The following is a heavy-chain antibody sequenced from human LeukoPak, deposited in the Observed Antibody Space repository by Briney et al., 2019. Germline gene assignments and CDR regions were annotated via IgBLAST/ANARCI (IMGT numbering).Heavy chain of an antibody. CDR1: GFTFSTYG. D-gene: IGHD1/OR15-1a*01. J-gene: IGHJ4*02. CDR3: ARDLGNNRYFDY. CDR2: IWYDGSEK. V-gene: IGHV3-33*01. Sequence: PGGSLRLSCAASGFTFSTYGMHWVRQAPGKGLEWVAVIWYDGSEKYHADSVQGRFTISRDNSKNTLYLQMNSLRAEDTAVYYCARDLGNNRYFDYWGQGTLVTVSS.